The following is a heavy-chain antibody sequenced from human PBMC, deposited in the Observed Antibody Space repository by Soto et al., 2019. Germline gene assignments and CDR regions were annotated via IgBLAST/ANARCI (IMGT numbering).Heavy chain of an antibody. CDR2: IYWDDDK. Sequence: PTLVNPTQTLTLTCTFSGFSLSTSGVGVGSIRQAPGKALEWLALIYWDDDKRYSPSLKSRLTITKDTSKNQVVLTMTNMDPVDTVIIHRPQTPKELGHQAAVSAYW. CDR1: GFSLSTSGVG. D-gene: IGHD3-16*01. CDR3: PQTPKELGHQAAVSAYW. V-gene: IGHV2-5*02. J-gene: IGHJ2*01.